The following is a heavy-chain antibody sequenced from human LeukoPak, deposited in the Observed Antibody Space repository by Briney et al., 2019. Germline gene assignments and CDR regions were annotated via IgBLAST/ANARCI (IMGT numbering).Heavy chain of an antibody. CDR3: ARVGWAAPRVHFDS. D-gene: IGHD6-25*01. V-gene: IGHV1-2*02. CDR2: ISPNSGGT. J-gene: IGHJ4*02. Sequence: ASVKVSCKASGYTFSDYYIHWVRQAPGQGLEWMGWISPNSGGTHYAQKFQGRVTMTRDTSISTAYMELSRLRSDDTAVYYCARVGWAAPRVHFDSWGQGTLLTVSS. CDR1: GYTFSDYY.